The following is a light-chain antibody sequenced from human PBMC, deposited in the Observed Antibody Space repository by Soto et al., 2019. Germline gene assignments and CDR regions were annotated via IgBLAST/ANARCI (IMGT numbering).Light chain of an antibody. V-gene: IGKV1-5*03. Sequence: DIQMTQSPSTLSSSVLERFTITCRASQNIRSWMAWYQQKPGKAPRLLIYKASSLQSGVPSRFSGSGSGTEFTLTISSLQPDDSATYYCQQYDSYSTFGGGTKVDNK. J-gene: IGKJ4*01. CDR1: QNIRSW. CDR2: KAS. CDR3: QQYDSYST.